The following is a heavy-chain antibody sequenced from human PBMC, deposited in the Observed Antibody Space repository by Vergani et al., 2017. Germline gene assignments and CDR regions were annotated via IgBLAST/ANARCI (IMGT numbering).Heavy chain of an antibody. D-gene: IGHD6-19*01. J-gene: IGHJ1*01. CDR1: DDSISSGSYY. V-gene: IGHV4-61*02. CDR3: TRHGRSGWAGYFQH. Sequence: QVQLQESGPGLVKPSQTLSLTCTVSDDSISSGSYYWSWIRQPAGKGLEWIGRIYTSGTTYYNEAHKSRLTISVDTSKNQFSLNLTSVTAADTAVYYCTRHGRSGWAGYFQHWGQGTLVTASS. CDR2: IYTSGTT.